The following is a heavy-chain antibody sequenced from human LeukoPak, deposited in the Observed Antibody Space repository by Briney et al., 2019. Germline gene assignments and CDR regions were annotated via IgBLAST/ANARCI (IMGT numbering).Heavy chain of an antibody. J-gene: IGHJ6*02. CDR2: IYYSGST. D-gene: IGHD3-10*01. V-gene: IGHV4-59*01. CDR1: GGSISSYY. Sequence: SETLSLTCTASGGSISSYYWSWIRQPPGKGLEWIGYIYYSGSTNYNPSLKSRVTISVDTSKNQFSLKLSSVTAADTAVYYCARDYYGSGSYPYYYGMDVWGQGTTVTVSS. CDR3: ARDYYGSGSYPYYYGMDV.